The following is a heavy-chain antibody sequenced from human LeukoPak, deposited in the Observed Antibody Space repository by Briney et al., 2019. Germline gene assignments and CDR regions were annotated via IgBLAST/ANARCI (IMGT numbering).Heavy chain of an antibody. J-gene: IGHJ5*02. D-gene: IGHD5-12*01. Sequence: PSETLSLTCSVSGYSISSGYYWGWIRQPPGKGLEWIGSIYHSGSTYYNPSLKSRVTISVDTSKNQFSLKLSSVTAADTAVYYCARDRGYSGYEEGWFDPWGQGTLVTVSS. CDR1: GYSISSGYY. V-gene: IGHV4-38-2*02. CDR3: ARDRGYSGYEEGWFDP. CDR2: IYHSGST.